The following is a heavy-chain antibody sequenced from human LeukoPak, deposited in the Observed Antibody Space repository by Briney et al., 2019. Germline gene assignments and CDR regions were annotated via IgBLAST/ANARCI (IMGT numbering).Heavy chain of an antibody. J-gene: IGHJ4*02. CDR3: ARHHYGDYGGGEY. D-gene: IGHD4-17*01. CDR1: GYTFTGYC. Sequence: ASVKVSCKASGYTFTGYCMHWVRQAPGQGLEWMGWINPNSGGTNYAQKFQGRVTMTRDTSISTAYMELSRLRSVDTAVYYCARHHYGDYGGGEYWGQGTLVTVSS. CDR2: INPNSGGT. V-gene: IGHV1-2*02.